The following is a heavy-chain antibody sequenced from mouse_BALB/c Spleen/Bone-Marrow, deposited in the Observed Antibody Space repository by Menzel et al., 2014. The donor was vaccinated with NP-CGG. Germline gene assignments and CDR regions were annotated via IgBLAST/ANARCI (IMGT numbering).Heavy chain of an antibody. J-gene: IGHJ3*01. D-gene: IGHD3-2*01. CDR1: GYTFTSYD. V-gene: IGHV1S33*01. CDR2: IYPGDGST. Sequence: LKECGPELVKPGALVKISCKASGYTFTSYDINWVKQRPGQGLEWIGWIYPGDGSTKYNEKFKGKATLTADKSSSTAYMQLSSLTSENSAVYVCARSGDSSGYGFAYWGQGTLVTVSA. CDR3: ARSGDSSGYGFAY.